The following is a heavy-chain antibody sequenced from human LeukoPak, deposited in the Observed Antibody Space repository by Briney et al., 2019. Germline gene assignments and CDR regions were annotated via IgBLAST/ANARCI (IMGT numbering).Heavy chain of an antibody. CDR1: GFTFSSYN. D-gene: IGHD3-22*01. CDR2: ISSSSSTI. V-gene: IGHV3-48*01. CDR3: AKETRDSSGYYYDY. Sequence: GGSLRLSCAASGFTFSSYNMNWVRQAPGKGLEWVSYISSSSSTIHYADSVRGRFTISRDNAKNSLFLQMNSLRAEDTAVYYCAKETRDSSGYYYDYWGQGTLVTVSS. J-gene: IGHJ4*02.